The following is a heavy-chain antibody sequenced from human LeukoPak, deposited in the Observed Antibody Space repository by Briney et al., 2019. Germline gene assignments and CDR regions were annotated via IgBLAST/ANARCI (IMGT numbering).Heavy chain of an antibody. Sequence: SETLSLTCAVYGGSFSGYYWSWIRQPPGKGLEGIGEINHSGSTNYNPSLKSRVTISVDTSKNQCSLKLSSVTAADTAVYYCARSLTYLLRAFENWGQGTMVTVSS. D-gene: IGHD3-9*01. J-gene: IGHJ3*02. V-gene: IGHV4-34*01. CDR2: INHSGST. CDR1: GGSFSGYY. CDR3: ARSLTYLLRAFEN.